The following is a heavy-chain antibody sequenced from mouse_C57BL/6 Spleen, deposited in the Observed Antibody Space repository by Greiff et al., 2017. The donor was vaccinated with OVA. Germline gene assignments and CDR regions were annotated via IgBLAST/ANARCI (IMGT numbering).Heavy chain of an antibody. J-gene: IGHJ1*03. V-gene: IGHV5-9*01. CDR2: ISGGGGNT. CDR3: AKHGGYIDV. Sequence: EVQRVESGGGLVKPGGSLKLSCAASGFTFSSYTMSWVRQTPEKRLEWVANISGGGGNTYYPDSVKGRFTIARDNSKNTLYLQMSSLRSEDTALDYCAKHGGYIDVWGTGTTVTVSS. CDR1: GFTFSSYT.